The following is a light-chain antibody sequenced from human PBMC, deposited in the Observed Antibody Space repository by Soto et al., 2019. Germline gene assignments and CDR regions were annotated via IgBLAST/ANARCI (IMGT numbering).Light chain of an antibody. J-gene: IGLJ1*01. V-gene: IGLV2-14*01. Sequence: QSALTQPASVSGSPGQSITISCTGTSSDVGGYNYVSWYQQHPGKTPKLMIYEVSNRPSGVSNRFSGSKSGNTASLTISGPQADDEADYYCSSYTSSSTPYVFGTGNKV. CDR2: EVS. CDR1: SSDVGGYNY. CDR3: SSYTSSSTPYV.